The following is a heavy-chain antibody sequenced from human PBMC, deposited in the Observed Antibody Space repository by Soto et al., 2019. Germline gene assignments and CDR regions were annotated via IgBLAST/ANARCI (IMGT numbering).Heavy chain of an antibody. J-gene: IGHJ6*03. CDR1: GRSISSSSYY. V-gene: IGHV4-39*01. CDR3: ARSLRFLEWLLLGEADYYYYYMDV. Sequence: SATVSLTCPVSGRSISSSSYYWGWIRQPPGKGLEWIGIIYYSGSTYYNPSLKSRVTISVDTSKNQFSLKLSSVTAADTAVYYCARSLRFLEWLLLGEADYYYYYMDVWGKGTTVTVSS. CDR2: IYYSGST. D-gene: IGHD3-3*01.